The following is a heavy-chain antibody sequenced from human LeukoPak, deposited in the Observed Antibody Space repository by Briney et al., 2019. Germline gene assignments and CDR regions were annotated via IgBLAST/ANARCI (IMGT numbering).Heavy chain of an antibody. CDR3: ARLVATIPPHALDY. V-gene: IGHV4-31*03. CDR2: IYYSGST. J-gene: IGHJ4*02. Sequence: SETLSLTCTVSGGSISSGGYSWSWIRQHPGKGLEWIGYIYYSGSTYYNPSLKSRVTISVDTSKNQFSLKLSSVTAADTAVYYCARLVATIPPHALDYWGQGTLVTVSS. D-gene: IGHD5-12*01. CDR1: GGSISSGGYS.